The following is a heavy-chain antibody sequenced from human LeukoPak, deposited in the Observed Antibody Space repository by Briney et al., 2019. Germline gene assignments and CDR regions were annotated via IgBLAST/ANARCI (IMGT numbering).Heavy chain of an antibody. CDR2: IYYSGAT. J-gene: IGHJ6*02. V-gene: IGHV4-39*01. CDR1: GGSISIISYY. D-gene: IGHD2-15*01. CDR3: ARMSCSGGSCHGYYYYGMDV. Sequence: SETLSLTCTVSGGSISIISYYWGCIRQPPGKGLEWNGSIYYSGATYYNPSLKGRLTISVDTSQTQFSLKLSSVTAADTAVYYCARMSCSGGSCHGYYYYGMDVWGQGTTVTVSS.